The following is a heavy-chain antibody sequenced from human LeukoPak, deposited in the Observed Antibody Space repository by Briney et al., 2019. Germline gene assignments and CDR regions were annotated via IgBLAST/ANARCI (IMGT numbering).Heavy chain of an antibody. CDR1: GGSFSGYY. D-gene: IGHD4-17*01. CDR3: ARDSGDYGSVDYYFDY. CDR2: INHSGST. Sequence: PSETLSLTCAVYGGSFSGYYWSWIRQPPGKGLEWIGEINHSGSTNYNPSLKSRVTISVDTSKNQFSLKLSSVTAADTAVYYCARDSGDYGSVDYYFDYWGQGTLVTVSS. V-gene: IGHV4-34*01. J-gene: IGHJ4*02.